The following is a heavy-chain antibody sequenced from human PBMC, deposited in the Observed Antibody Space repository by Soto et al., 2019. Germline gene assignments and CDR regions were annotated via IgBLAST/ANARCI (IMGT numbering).Heavy chain of an antibody. J-gene: IGHJ4*02. V-gene: IGHV4-61*01. CDR1: GGSVSSSSYY. CDR2: ISTSGST. Sequence: SETLSLTCTVSGGSVSSSSYYWSWIRQPPGKGLEWIGYISTSGSTNHDPSLKSRVTVSVDTSKNQFSPKLSSVTAADTAVYYCATIGIVGATSVDYWGQGTLVTVSS. CDR3: ATIGIVGATSVDY. D-gene: IGHD1-26*01.